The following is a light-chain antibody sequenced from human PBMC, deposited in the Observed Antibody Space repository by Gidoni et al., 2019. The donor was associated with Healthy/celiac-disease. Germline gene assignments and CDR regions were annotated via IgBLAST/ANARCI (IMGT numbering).Light chain of an antibody. J-gene: IGKJ1*01. CDR1: QSVSSN. CDR2: AAS. CDR3: QQSYSRPLT. V-gene: IGKV3-15*01. Sequence: EIQMTQSPATLSASPGERATLTCRASQSVSSNLDWYQQKPGQAPKLLIYAASSLPTGVPARFSGSGSGTEFTLTISSLQSEDFATYYCQQSYSRPLTFGEGTKVEIK.